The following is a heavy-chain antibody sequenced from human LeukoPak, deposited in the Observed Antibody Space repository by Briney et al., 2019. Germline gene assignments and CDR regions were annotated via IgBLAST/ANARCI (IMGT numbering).Heavy chain of an antibody. D-gene: IGHD6-13*01. CDR2: INHSGST. V-gene: IGHV4-34*01. CDR1: GGSFSGYY. J-gene: IGHJ5*02. CDR3: ARGSSWYVR. Sequence: SETLSLTCAVYGGSFSGYYRSWIHQPPGKGLEWIGEINHSGSTNYNPSLKSRVTISVDTSKNQFSLRLSSVTAADTAVYYCARGSSWYVRWGQGTLVTVSS.